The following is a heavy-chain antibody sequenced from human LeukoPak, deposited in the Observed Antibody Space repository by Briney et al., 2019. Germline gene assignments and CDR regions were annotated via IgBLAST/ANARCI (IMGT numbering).Heavy chain of an antibody. CDR2: ISYDGSIK. CDR3: ASGLAAAGAFDM. CDR1: GFTFSTYA. J-gene: IGHJ3*02. V-gene: IGHV3-30*04. D-gene: IGHD6-13*01. Sequence: GGSLRLSCAASGFTFSTYAIHWVRQAPGKGLDWVAVISYDGSIKSYADSVKGRFTVSRDNSKNTLYLQMNSLRAEDTAVYYCASGLAAAGAFDMWGQGTVVTVSS.